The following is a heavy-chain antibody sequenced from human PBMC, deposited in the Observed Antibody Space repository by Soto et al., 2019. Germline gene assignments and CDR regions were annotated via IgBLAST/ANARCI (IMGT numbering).Heavy chain of an antibody. CDR1: GGSISSGGYS. CDR3: ARAATGTNWYSDL. Sequence: SETLSLTCAVSGGSISSGGYSWNWIRQPPGKGLEWIGYIYHSGSTYYNPSLKSRVTISVDKSNNQFSLKLSSVTAADTAVYYCARAATGTNWYSDLWGRGTRVTVSS. D-gene: IGHD4-4*01. J-gene: IGHJ2*01. V-gene: IGHV4-30-2*01. CDR2: IYHSGST.